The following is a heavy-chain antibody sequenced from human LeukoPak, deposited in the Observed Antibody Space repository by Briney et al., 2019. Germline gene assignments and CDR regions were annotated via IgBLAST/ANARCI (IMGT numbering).Heavy chain of an antibody. D-gene: IGHD2-15*01. CDR3: AKGSDIVVVVAPYY. CDR2: ISHDGSNK. Sequence: GGSLRLSCAASGFTFSSYGMHWVRQAPGKGLEWVAAISHDGSNKYYADSVKGRFTISRDNSKNTLYLQMNSLRAEDTAVYYCAKGSDIVVVVAPYYWGQGTLVTVSS. V-gene: IGHV3-30*18. CDR1: GFTFSSYG. J-gene: IGHJ4*02.